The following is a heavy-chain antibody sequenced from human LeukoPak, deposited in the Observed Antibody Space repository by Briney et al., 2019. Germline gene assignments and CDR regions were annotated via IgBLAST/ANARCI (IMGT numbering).Heavy chain of an antibody. CDR3: ARYSSSSYFDY. CDR1: GYTFTSYG. CDR2: ISAYNGNT. V-gene: IGHV1-18*01. Sequence: GASVKVSCKASGYTFTSYGISWVRQAPGQGLEWMGWISAYNGNTNYAQKLQGRVTMTRDTSTSTVYMELSSLRSEDTAVYYCARYSSSSYFDYWGQGTLVTVSS. J-gene: IGHJ4*02. D-gene: IGHD6-6*01.